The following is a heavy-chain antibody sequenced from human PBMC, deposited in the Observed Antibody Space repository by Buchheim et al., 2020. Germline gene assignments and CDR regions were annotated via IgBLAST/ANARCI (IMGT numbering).Heavy chain of an antibody. V-gene: IGHV3-23*01. J-gene: IGHJ6*02. CDR2: ITGGGETT. CDR1: GFTFNNYA. CDR3: VKDGQHYSLDV. Sequence: EVQLLESGGGLVRPGGSLRLSCAASGFTFNNYAMNWVRQAPGKGLEWVAAITGGGETTDYADSVQGRFTISRDNSKRTLHLQMNSLRAEDTAVYFCVKDGQHYSLDVWGQGTT.